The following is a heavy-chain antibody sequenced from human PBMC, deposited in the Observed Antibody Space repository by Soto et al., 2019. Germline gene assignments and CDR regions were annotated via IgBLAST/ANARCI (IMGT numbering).Heavy chain of an antibody. V-gene: IGHV4-34*01. D-gene: IGHD3-16*02. CDR3: ARPGRRAYDYVWGSYRLNWFDP. CDR2: INHSGST. CDR1: GGSFSGYY. Sequence: SETLSLTCAVYGGSFSGYYWSWIRQPPGKGLEWIGEINHSGSTNYNPSLKSRVTISVDTSKNQFSLKLSSMTAADTAVYYCARPGRRAYDYVWGSYRLNWFDPWGQGTLVTVSS. J-gene: IGHJ5*02.